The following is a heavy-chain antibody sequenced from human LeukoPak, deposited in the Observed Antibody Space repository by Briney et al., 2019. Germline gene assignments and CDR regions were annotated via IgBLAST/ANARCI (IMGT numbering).Heavy chain of an antibody. Sequence: SETLSLTCTVSGGSISSYYWSWIRQPPGKGLEWVGYIYYSGSTNYNPSLKSRVTISVDTSKNQFSLKLSSVTAADTAVYYCARGRREQLATPYYMDVWGKGTTVTVSS. CDR2: IYYSGST. J-gene: IGHJ6*03. D-gene: IGHD6-6*01. CDR1: GGSISSYY. CDR3: ARGRREQLATPYYMDV. V-gene: IGHV4-59*01.